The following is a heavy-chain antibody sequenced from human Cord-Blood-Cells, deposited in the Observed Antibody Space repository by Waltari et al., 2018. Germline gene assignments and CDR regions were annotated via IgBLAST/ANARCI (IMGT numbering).Heavy chain of an antibody. J-gene: IGHJ3*02. CDR1: GGSFSGYY. D-gene: IGHD5-18*01. V-gene: IGHV4-34*01. CDR3: ARLPPNDI. Sequence: QVQLQQWGAGLLKPSETLSLTCAVYGGSFSGYYWSWIRQPPGKGLEWIGEINHSGSTNYNPSLNRRVTISVDTSKNQFSLKLSSVTAADTAVYYCARLPPNDIWGQGTMVTVSS. CDR2: INHSGST.